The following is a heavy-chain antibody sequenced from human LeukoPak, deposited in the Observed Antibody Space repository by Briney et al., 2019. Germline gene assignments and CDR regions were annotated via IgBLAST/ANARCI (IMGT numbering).Heavy chain of an antibody. Sequence: GGSLRLSCAASGFTFSTYSMNWVRQAPGKGLEWVSSISTSSSYIYYADSVKGRFTISRDNAKKSLYLQMNSLRAEDTAVYYCSSRGVIEANTAYYYYYMDVWGKGTTVTISS. CDR1: GFTFSTYS. CDR2: ISTSSSYI. CDR3: SSRGVIEANTAYYYYYMDV. V-gene: IGHV3-21*01. D-gene: IGHD3-10*01. J-gene: IGHJ6*03.